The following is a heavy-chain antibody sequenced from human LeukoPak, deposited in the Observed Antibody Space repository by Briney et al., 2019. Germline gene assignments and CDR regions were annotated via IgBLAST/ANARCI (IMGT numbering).Heavy chain of an antibody. CDR3: AIYCSSTSCLIDY. V-gene: IGHV1-69*01. J-gene: IGHJ4*02. CDR2: IIPIFGTA. Sequence: SVKVPCKASGGTFSSYAISWVRQAPGQGLEWMGGIIPIFGTANYAQKFQGRVTITADESTSTAYMELSSLRSEDTAVYYCAIYCSSTSCLIDYWGQGTLVTVSS. D-gene: IGHD2-2*01. CDR1: GGTFSSYA.